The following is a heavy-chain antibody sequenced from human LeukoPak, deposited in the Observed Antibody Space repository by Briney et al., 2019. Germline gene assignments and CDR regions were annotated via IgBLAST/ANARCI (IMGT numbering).Heavy chain of an antibody. J-gene: IGHJ6*02. CDR3: ARDRMVRAKYYYGMDV. Sequence: PGGSLRLSCAASGFTVSSSYMSWVRQAPGKGLEWVSVIYSGGSGSTYYADSVKGRFTISRDNSKNTLNLQMNSLRAEDTAVYYCARDRMVRAKYYYGMDVWGQGTTVTVSS. V-gene: IGHV3-53*01. D-gene: IGHD3-10*01. CDR2: IYSGGSGST. CDR1: GFTVSSSY.